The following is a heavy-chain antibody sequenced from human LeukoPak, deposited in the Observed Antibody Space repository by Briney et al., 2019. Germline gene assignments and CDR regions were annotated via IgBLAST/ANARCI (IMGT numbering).Heavy chain of an antibody. CDR1: GFTFSSYA. Sequence: PGGSLRLSCAASGFTFSSYAMSWVRQAPGKGLEWVSAISGSGGSTYYADSVKGRFTISRDNSKNTLYLQMNSLRAEDTAVYYCAKTTVLYDSSGSHYWGQGTLVTVSS. CDR2: ISGSGGST. D-gene: IGHD3-22*01. CDR3: AKTTVLYDSSGSHY. J-gene: IGHJ4*02. V-gene: IGHV3-23*01.